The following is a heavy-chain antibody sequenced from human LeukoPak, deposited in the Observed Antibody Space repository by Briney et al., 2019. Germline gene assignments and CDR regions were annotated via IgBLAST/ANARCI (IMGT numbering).Heavy chain of an antibody. CDR3: AREGGYSGYDLFDY. J-gene: IGHJ4*02. CDR1: GYTFTSYA. D-gene: IGHD5-12*01. Sequence: ASVKVSCKASGYTFTSYAMHWVRQTPGRRLEWMGWINAGNGNTKYSQKFQGRVTITRDTSASTAYMELSSLRSEDTAVYYCAREGGYSGYDLFDYWGQGTLVTVSS. CDR2: INAGNGNT. V-gene: IGHV1-3*01.